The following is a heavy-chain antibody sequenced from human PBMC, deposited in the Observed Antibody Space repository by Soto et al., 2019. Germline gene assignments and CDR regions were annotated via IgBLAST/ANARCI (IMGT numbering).Heavy chain of an antibody. J-gene: IGHJ5*02. CDR3: ARGPSYDFWCGYSMNWFDP. Sequence: AAVKVSRKAPGYTFTGYYMHWVRQAPGQGREGMGWINPNSGGTNYAQKFQGWVTMTRDTPISTAYMEVSRLRADDTAVNYCARGPSYDFWCGYSMNWFDPWGQGPRVTVS. V-gene: IGHV1-2*04. D-gene: IGHD3-3*01. CDR2: INPNSGGT. CDR1: GYTFTGYY.